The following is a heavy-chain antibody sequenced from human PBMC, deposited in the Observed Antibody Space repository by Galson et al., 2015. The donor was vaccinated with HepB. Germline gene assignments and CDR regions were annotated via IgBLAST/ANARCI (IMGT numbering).Heavy chain of an antibody. Sequence: CAASGFTFNTYAMSWVRQAPGKELEWVSSISGNGLITYYADSVKGRFIISRDNSKNTLYLQVNSLGVEDTAMYYCAKGRSSFFDGVGYLGVFDMWGQGTVVTVSS. CDR2: ISGNGLIT. D-gene: IGHD2-8*01. V-gene: IGHV3-23*01. CDR1: GFTFNTYA. CDR3: AKGRSSFFDGVGYLGVFDM. J-gene: IGHJ3*02.